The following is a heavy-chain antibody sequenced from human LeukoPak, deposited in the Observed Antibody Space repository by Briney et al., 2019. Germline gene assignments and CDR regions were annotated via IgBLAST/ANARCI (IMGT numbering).Heavy chain of an antibody. J-gene: IGHJ4*02. CDR2: INTNTGNP. D-gene: IGHD6-13*01. CDR1: GYTFTTYA. CDR3: ARDQRGGATGFDY. V-gene: IGHV7-4-1*02. Sequence: ASEKVSCKASGYTFTTYAMNWVRQAPGQGLEWMGWINTNTGNPTSAQGFTGRFVFSLDTSVSTAYLQISSLKAEDTAVYYCARDQRGGATGFDYWGQGTLVTVSS.